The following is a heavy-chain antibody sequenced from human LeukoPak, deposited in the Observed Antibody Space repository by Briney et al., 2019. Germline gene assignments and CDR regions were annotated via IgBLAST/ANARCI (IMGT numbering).Heavy chain of an antibody. CDR2: ISSSSSYI. V-gene: IGHV3-21*05. Sequence: GGSLRLSCVASGFTFSSYEMDWVRQAPGKGLEWVSYISSSSSYIYYADSVKGRFTISRDNAKNSLYLQMNSLRAEDTAVYYCALSDYYDSSGYYPPNAFDIWGQGTMVTVSS. J-gene: IGHJ3*02. CDR3: ALSDYYDSSGYYPPNAFDI. D-gene: IGHD3-22*01. CDR1: GFTFSSYE.